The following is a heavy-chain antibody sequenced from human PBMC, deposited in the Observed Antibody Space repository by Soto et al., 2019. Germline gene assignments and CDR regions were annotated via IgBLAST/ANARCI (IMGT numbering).Heavy chain of an antibody. CDR3: GRVVEGATRHTDFDS. J-gene: IGHJ5*01. CDR2: VYYSGGA. CDR1: GVSIHNSHSF. V-gene: IGHV4-39*01. Sequence: SETLSLTXAVSGVSIHNSHSFWGWIRQPPGEGLEFVGSVYYSGGANYNPSLKGRVTISVDTSKNQFSLRLNSVTAADTAVYYCGRVVEGATRHTDFDSWGQGTLVTVSS. D-gene: IGHD2-15*01.